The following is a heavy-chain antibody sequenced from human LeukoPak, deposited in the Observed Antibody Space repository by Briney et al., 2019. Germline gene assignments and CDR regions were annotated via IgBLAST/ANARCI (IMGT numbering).Heavy chain of an antibody. D-gene: IGHD3-22*01. CDR2: ISDSGDRT. V-gene: IGHV3-23*01. CDR3: ARDYYYESSGSVY. CDR1: GFAFSSQD. J-gene: IGHJ4*02. Sequence: PGGSLRLSCAASGFAFSSQDMGWVRQAPGKGLEWVSAISDSGDRTYYVDSVKGRFTISRDNAKNSLYLQMNSLRAEDTAVYYCARDYYYESSGSVYWGQGTQVTVSS.